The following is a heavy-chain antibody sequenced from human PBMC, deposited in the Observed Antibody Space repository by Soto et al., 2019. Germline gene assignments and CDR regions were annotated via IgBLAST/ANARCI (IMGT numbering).Heavy chain of an antibody. CDR1: GGSFSGYY. CDR2: INHSGST. V-gene: IGHV4-34*01. D-gene: IGHD2-2*01. Sequence: SQTLSLTCAVYGGSFSGYYWSWIRQPPGKGLEWIGEINHSGSTNYNPSLKSRVTISVDTSKNQFSLKLSSVTAADTAVYYCARSMEAGYCSSTSCYILGAFDIWGQGTMVTVSS. J-gene: IGHJ3*02. CDR3: ARSMEAGYCSSTSCYILGAFDI.